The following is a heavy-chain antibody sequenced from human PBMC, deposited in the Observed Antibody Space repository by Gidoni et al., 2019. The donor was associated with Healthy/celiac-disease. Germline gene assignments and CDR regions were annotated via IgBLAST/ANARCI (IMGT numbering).Heavy chain of an antibody. Sequence: QVQLVQSGAEVKKPGSSVQVSCKASGGTFSSYTISWGRQAPGQGLEWLGRIIPILGIANYAQKFQGRVTITADKSTSTAYMELSSLRSEDTAVYYCARDRGALAFDIWGQGTMVTVSS. CDR2: IIPILGIA. V-gene: IGHV1-69*08. J-gene: IGHJ3*02. CDR1: GGTFSSYT. CDR3: ARDRGALAFDI. D-gene: IGHD3-10*01.